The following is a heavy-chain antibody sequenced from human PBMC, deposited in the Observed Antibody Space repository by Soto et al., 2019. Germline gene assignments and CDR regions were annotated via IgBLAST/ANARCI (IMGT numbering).Heavy chain of an antibody. CDR2: AYPDGNT. V-gene: IGHV3-53*01. D-gene: IGHD2-15*01. CDR3: ARRPTVMVADTWSYYFDW. J-gene: IGHJ4*02. CDR1: GFSVRSNY. Sequence: GGSLRLSCVASGFSVRSNYMSWVRQAPGKGLEWVSVAYPDGNTYYTDSVKGRFTISRDNSKNTLYLQMDNLRVEDTAMYYCARRPTVMVADTWSYYFDWWGQGTLVTVSS.